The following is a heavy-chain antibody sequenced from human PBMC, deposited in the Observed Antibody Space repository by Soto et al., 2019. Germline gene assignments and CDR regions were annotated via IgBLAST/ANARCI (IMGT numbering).Heavy chain of an antibody. J-gene: IGHJ6*03. V-gene: IGHV1-18*01. Sequence: GASVKVSCKASGYTFASYGISWVRQAPGQGLEWMGWISAYNGNTNYAQKLQGRVTMTTDTSTSTAYMELRSLRSDDTAVYYCARELYDILTGYYKGYYYMDVWGKGTTVTVSS. D-gene: IGHD3-9*01. CDR3: ARELYDILTGYYKGYYYMDV. CDR2: ISAYNGNT. CDR1: GYTFASYG.